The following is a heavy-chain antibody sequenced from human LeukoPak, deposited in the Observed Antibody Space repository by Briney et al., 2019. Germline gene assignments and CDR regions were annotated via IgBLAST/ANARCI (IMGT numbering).Heavy chain of an antibody. D-gene: IGHD6-19*01. CDR2: IYYTGST. Sequence: ASETLSLTCTVSGGSISSSSYYWGWIRQPPGKGLEWIGSIYYTGSTYYNPSLKSRVTISVDTSKNQFSLKLSSVTAADTAVYYCARVPRIAVAGTRYYYYYMDVWGKGTTVTVSS. J-gene: IGHJ6*03. CDR1: GGSISSSSYY. V-gene: IGHV4-39*07. CDR3: ARVPRIAVAGTRYYYYYMDV.